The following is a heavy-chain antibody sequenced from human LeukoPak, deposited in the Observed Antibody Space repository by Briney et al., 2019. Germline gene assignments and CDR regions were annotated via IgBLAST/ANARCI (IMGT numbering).Heavy chain of an antibody. J-gene: IGHJ4*02. CDR2: ISAYNGNT. CDR1: GYTFTSYG. D-gene: IGHD3-22*01. CDR3: ARALTPAGGDYYDSGVDY. V-gene: IGHV1-18*01. Sequence: ASVKVSCKASGYTFTSYGISWVRQAPGQGLEWVGWISAYNGNTNYAQKLQGRVTMTTDTSTSTAYMELRSLRSDDTAVYYCARALTPAGGDYYDSGVDYWGQGTLVTVSS.